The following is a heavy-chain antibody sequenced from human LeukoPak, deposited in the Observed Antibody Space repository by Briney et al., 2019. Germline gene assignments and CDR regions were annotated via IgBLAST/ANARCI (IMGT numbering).Heavy chain of an antibody. Sequence: GGSLRLSCAASGFTFSDYYMSWIRQAPGKGLEWVSYISSSGSTIYYADSMKGRFTISRDNAKNSLYLQMNSLRAEDTAVYYCAREKYSSSWFDYWGQGTLVTVSS. J-gene: IGHJ4*02. V-gene: IGHV3-11*01. CDR1: GFTFSDYY. D-gene: IGHD6-13*01. CDR3: AREKYSSSWFDY. CDR2: ISSSGSTI.